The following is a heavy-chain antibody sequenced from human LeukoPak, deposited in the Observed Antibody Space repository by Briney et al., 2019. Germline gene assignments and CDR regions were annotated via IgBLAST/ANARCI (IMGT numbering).Heavy chain of an antibody. D-gene: IGHD2-15*01. CDR1: GFTFSTYG. Sequence: GGSLRLSCAASGFTFSTYGMHWVRQAPGKGLEWVTFIRYDGSNKYYADSVKGRFTISRDNSENTLYLQMNSLRAEDMAVYYCARGACSGGTCYPHDYWGQGTLVTVSS. J-gene: IGHJ4*02. CDR2: IRYDGSNK. CDR3: ARGACSGGTCYPHDY. V-gene: IGHV3-30*02.